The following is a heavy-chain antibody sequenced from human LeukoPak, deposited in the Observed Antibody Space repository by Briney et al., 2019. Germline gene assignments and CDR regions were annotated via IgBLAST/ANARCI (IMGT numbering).Heavy chain of an antibody. J-gene: IGHJ4*02. CDR3: AKDGSGYYYGSDY. CDR2: ISYDGSNK. V-gene: IGHV3-30*04. Sequence: GGSLRLSCAASGFTFSSYAIHWVRQAPGKGLEWVAVISYDGSNKYYADSVKGRFTISRDNSKNTLYLQMNSLRAEDTAVYYCAKDGSGYYYGSDYWGQGTLVTVSS. D-gene: IGHD3-10*01. CDR1: GFTFSSYA.